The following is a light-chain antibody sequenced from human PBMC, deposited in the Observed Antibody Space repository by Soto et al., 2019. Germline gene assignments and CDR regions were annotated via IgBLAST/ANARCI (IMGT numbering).Light chain of an antibody. J-gene: IGLJ3*02. Sequence: QSVLTQPPSVSGAPGQRVTISCTGSSSNIGAIYDVHWYQQLPGTAPKLLIYGNSNRPSGVPDRFSGSKSGTSASLAITGLQAEDVADYYCQSYDSSLSGWVFGGGTKLTVL. CDR1: SSNIGAIYD. V-gene: IGLV1-40*01. CDR2: GNS. CDR3: QSYDSSLSGWV.